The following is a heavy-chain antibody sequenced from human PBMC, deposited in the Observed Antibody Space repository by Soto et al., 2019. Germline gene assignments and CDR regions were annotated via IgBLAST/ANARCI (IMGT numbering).Heavy chain of an antibody. D-gene: IGHD1-1*01. J-gene: IGHJ5*02. CDR3: ARRQLEAGVWFDP. CDR1: GFIFRNFY. CDR2: ISNSGTYK. Sequence: GGSLRLSCSASGFIFRNFYMSWLRQAPGKWLEWISYISNSGTYKNYADSVKGRFNISRDNSRNSVYLHMNSLTSEDTGIYYCARRQLEAGVWFDPWGRGTLVTVSS. V-gene: IGHV3-11*06.